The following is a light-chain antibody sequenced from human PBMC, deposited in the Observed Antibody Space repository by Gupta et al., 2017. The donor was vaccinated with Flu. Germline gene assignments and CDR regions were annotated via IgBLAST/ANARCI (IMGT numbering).Light chain of an antibody. CDR1: SSDVGSYNL. Sequence: QSALTQPASGSGSPGQSITISCTGTSSDVGSYNLFSWYQQHPGKAPNLMIYEGSKRPSGVSNRFSGSKSVNTASLTISGLQAEDEADYYCCSYAGSSTSRVFGGGTKLTVL. J-gene: IGLJ3*02. V-gene: IGLV2-23*01. CDR3: CSYAGSSTSRV. CDR2: EGS.